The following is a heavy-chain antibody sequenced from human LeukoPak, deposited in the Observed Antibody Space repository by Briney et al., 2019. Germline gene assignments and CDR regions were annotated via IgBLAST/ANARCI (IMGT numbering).Heavy chain of an antibody. CDR3: ARVLGIAAAGSLIYYFDY. CDR2: INPNSGGT. D-gene: IGHD6-13*01. J-gene: IGHJ4*02. Sequence: GASVKVSCKPSGYTFTSYYMHWVRQAPGQGLGWMGWINPNSGGTNYAQKFQGRVTMTRDTSTSTAYMELSRLRSDDTAVYYCARVLGIAAAGSLIYYFDYWGQGTLVTVSS. V-gene: IGHV1-2*02. CDR1: GYTFTSYY.